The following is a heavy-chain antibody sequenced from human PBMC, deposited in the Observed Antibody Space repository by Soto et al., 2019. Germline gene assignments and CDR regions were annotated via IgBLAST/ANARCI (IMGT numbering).Heavy chain of an antibody. D-gene: IGHD6-6*01. CDR2: IIPIFGTA. CDR1: GGTFSSYA. V-gene: IGHV1-69*01. J-gene: IGHJ6*02. Sequence: QVQLVQSGAEVKKPGSSVKVSCKASGGTFSSYAISWVRQAPGQGLEWMGGIIPIFGTANYAQKFQGRVTITADESTSTAYMELSSLRSEDTAVYYRARELSSSSSKYFYYGMDVWGQGTTVTVSS. CDR3: ARELSSSSSKYFYYGMDV.